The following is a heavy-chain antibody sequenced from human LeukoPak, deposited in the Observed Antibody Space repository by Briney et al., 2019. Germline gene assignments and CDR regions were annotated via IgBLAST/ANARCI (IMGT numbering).Heavy chain of an antibody. CDR2: INPSGGST. CDR1: GYTFTSYY. J-gene: IGHJ4*02. CDR3: ASFVPGEYYFDY. D-gene: IGHD3-16*01. V-gene: IGHV1-46*01. Sequence: ASVKVSCKASGYTFTSYYMHWVRQAPGQGIEWMGIINPSGGSTSYAQKFQGRVTMTRDTSISTAYMELSRLRSDDTAVYYCASFVPGEYYFDYWGQGTLVTVSS.